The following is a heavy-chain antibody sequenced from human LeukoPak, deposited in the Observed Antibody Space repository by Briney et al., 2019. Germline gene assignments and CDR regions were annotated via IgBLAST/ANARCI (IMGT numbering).Heavy chain of an antibody. Sequence: GGSLRLSCAASGFTFSSHSMNWVRQAPGKGLEWVSYISSSSSTIYYADSVKGRFTISRGNAKNSLYLQMNSLRAEDTAVYYCARPVHHGVPGGHWGQGTLVTVSS. J-gene: IGHJ1*01. V-gene: IGHV3-48*04. CDR3: ARPVHHGVPGGH. CDR2: ISSSSSTI. D-gene: IGHD2-2*01. CDR1: GFTFSSHS.